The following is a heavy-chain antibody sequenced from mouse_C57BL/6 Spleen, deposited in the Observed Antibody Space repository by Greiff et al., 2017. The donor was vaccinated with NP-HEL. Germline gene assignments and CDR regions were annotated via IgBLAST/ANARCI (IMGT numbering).Heavy chain of an antibody. D-gene: IGHD2-5*01. CDR2: IYPGDGDT. Sequence: VQLQQSGPELVKPGASVKISCKASGYAFSSSWMNWVKQRPGKGLEWIGRIYPGDGDTNYNGKFKGKATLTADKSSSTAYMQLSSLTSEDSAVYFWARESNYLFYLDYWGQGTTLTVSS. V-gene: IGHV1-82*01. J-gene: IGHJ2*01. CDR3: ARESNYLFYLDY. CDR1: GYAFSSSW.